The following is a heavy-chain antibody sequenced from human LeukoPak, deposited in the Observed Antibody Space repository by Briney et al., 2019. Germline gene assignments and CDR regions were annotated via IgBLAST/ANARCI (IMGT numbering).Heavy chain of an antibody. V-gene: IGHV3-30*01. CDR3: ARAGVHYYDSSGFAPHAFDI. D-gene: IGHD3-22*01. CDR1: GFTFSSYA. J-gene: IGHJ3*02. CDR2: ISYDGSNK. Sequence: GRSLRLSCAASGFTFSSYAMHWVRQAPGKELEWVAVISYDGSNKYYADSVKGRFTISRDNSKNTLYLQMNSLRAEDTAVYYCARAGVHYYDSSGFAPHAFDIWGQGTMVTVSS.